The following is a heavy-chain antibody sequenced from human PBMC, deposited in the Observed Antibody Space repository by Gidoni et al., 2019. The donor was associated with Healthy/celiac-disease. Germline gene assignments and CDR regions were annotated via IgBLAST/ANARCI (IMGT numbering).Heavy chain of an antibody. Sequence: QVQLQQWCAGLLKPSETLSLTCSVFGGSFIGYYWSWIRQPPGKGLEWIGEINHSGSTNYNPSLKSRVTISVDTSKNQFALKLSSVTAADTAVYYCAGRVPWKPEAAFDIWGQGTMVTVSS. CDR2: INHSGST. J-gene: IGHJ3*02. CDR1: GGSFIGYY. D-gene: IGHD1-1*01. CDR3: AGRVPWKPEAAFDI. V-gene: IGHV4-34*01.